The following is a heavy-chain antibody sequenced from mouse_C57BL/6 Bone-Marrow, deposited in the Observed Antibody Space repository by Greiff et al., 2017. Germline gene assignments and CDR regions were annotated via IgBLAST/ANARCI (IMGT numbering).Heavy chain of an antibody. J-gene: IGHJ1*03. CDR3: ARGYYGSDWYFDV. V-gene: IGHV1-7*01. Sequence: VKVVESGAELAKPGASVKLSCKASGYTFTSYWMHWVKQRPGQGLEWIGYINPSSGYTKYNQKFKDKATLTADKSSSTAYMQLSSLTYEDSAVYYCARGYYGSDWYFDVWGTGTTVTVSS. D-gene: IGHD1-1*01. CDR2: INPSSGYT. CDR1: GYTFTSYW.